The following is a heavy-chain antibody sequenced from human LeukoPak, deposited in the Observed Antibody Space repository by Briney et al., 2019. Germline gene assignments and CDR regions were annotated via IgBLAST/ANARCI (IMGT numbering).Heavy chain of an antibody. D-gene: IGHD1-26*01. CDR1: GFTVSSNF. Sequence: GGSLRLSCAASGFTVSSNFMSWVRQAPGKGLEWVSVIYSGGDTYYADSVKGRFTISRDNSGNTLYLQMNSLRAEDTAVYYCARVWYSGSHSEAFDIWGRGTMVTVSS. J-gene: IGHJ3*02. CDR3: ARVWYSGSHSEAFDI. V-gene: IGHV3-66*01. CDR2: IYSGGDT.